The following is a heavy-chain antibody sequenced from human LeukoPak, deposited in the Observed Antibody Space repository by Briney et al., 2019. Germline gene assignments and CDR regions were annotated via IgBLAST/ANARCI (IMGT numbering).Heavy chain of an antibody. CDR1: GYTFTGYY. D-gene: IGHD3-10*01. V-gene: IGHV1-2*02. J-gene: IGHJ4*02. CDR2: INPNSGGT. Sequence: GASVKVSCKASGYTFTGYYMHWVRQAPGQGLEWMGWINPNSGGTNYAQKFQGRVTMTRDTSISTAYMELSRLRSDDTAVYYCARDGDTMVRGVIITLPDYWGQGTLVTVSS. CDR3: ARDGDTMVRGVIITLPDY.